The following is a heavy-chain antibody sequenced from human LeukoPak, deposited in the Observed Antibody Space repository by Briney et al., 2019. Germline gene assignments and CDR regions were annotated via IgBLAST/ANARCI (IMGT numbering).Heavy chain of an antibody. CDR2: ISGSDGST. CDR3: AKDLDGYFDY. J-gene: IGHJ4*02. D-gene: IGHD5-24*01. Sequence: GGSLRLSCAVSGFTFSSYAMSWVRQAPGKGLEWVSTISGSDGSTYYADSVKGRFTISRDNSKNTLYLQMNSLRAEDTAVYYCAKDLDGYFDYWGQGTLVTVSS. CDR1: GFTFSSYA. V-gene: IGHV3-23*01.